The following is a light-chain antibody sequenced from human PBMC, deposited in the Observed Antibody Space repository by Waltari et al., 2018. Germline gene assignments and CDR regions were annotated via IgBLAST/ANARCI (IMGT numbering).Light chain of an antibody. CDR3: QKYGTRPAT. CDR2: DAS. V-gene: IGKV3-20*01. CDR1: QRVGRT. J-gene: IGKJ1*01. Sequence: EIVLTQSPASLSLSPGDRATPSCRASQRVGRTVARYQQRPGQAPRLLIHDASSRATGIPDRFSGSGSGTDFSLTISRLEPEDFAVYYCQKYGTRPATFGQGTKVEVK.